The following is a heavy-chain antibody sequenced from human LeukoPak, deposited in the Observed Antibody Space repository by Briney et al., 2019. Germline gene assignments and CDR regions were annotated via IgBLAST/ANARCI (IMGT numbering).Heavy chain of an antibody. Sequence: ASVKVSCKASGYIFTNYYMHWVRQAPGQGLEGMGIINPSGGSTTYAQKFQGRVTMTSDTSTSTVYMELSSLRSEDTGVYYCARDHGSAYYRAPRHWGQGTLVTVSS. D-gene: IGHD3-10*01. CDR3: ARDHGSAYYRAPRH. CDR2: INPSGGST. J-gene: IGHJ4*02. CDR1: GYIFTNYY. V-gene: IGHV1-46*01.